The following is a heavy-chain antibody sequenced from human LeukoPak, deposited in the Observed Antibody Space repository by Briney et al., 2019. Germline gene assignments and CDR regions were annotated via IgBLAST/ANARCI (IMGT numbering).Heavy chain of an antibody. D-gene: IGHD6-13*01. CDR2: ISSSSSCI. CDR1: GFTFSPYT. CDR3: ARDHPPIAAAAPGGYYFDY. J-gene: IGHJ4*02. Sequence: GGSLRLSCAASGFTFSPYTMNWVRQAPGKGLEWVSYISSSSSCIYYADSVKGRFTISRDNAKNTLYLKMNRLRAEDTAVYYCARDHPPIAAAAPGGYYFDYWGQGTLVTVSS. V-gene: IGHV3-21*01.